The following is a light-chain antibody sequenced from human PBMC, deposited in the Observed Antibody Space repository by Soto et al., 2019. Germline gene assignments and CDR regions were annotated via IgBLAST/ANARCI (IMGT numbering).Light chain of an antibody. V-gene: IGKV1-5*01. CDR2: DAS. CDR3: HQYNSYPWT. CDR1: QSLSSW. Sequence: DIQMTQSPSTLSASVGDRVTITCRASQSLSSWLAWYQQKPGKAPKLLIYDASSLESGVPSRFSGSGFGTEFTLATSSLQPDDFATYYCHQYNSYPWTFGQGTKVEIK. J-gene: IGKJ1*01.